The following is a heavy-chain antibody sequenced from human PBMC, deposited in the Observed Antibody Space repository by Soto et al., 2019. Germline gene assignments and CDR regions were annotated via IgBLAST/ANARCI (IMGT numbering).Heavy chain of an antibody. CDR1: GFTFSSYW. CDR3: ASGGSITGTGIYYYYYMDV. D-gene: IGHD1-20*01. J-gene: IGHJ6*03. V-gene: IGHV4-34*01. Sequence: GSLRVPCAASGFTFSSYWMSWVRQAPGKGLEWIGEINHSGSTNYNPSLKSRVTISVDTSKNQFSLKLSSVTAADTAVYYCASGGSITGTGIYYYYYMDVWGKGTTVTVSS. CDR2: INHSGST.